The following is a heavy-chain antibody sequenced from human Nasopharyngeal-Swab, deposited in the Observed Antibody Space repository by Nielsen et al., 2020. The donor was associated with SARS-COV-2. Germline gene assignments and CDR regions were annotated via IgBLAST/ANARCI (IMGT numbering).Heavy chain of an antibody. D-gene: IGHD1-26*01. CDR2: IYHSGST. J-gene: IGHJ4*02. CDR1: GGSISSSNW. CDR3: ARDGVGFDY. V-gene: IGHV4-4*02. Sequence: GSLRLSCAVSGGSISSSNWWSWVRQPPGKGLEWIGEIYHSGSTNYNPSLKNRVTISVDKSKNQFSLKLSSVTAADTAVYYCARDGVGFDYWGQGTLVTVSS.